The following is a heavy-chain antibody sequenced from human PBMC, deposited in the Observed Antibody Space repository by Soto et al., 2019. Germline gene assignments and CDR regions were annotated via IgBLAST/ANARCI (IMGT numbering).Heavy chain of an antibody. CDR1: GYTFTSYD. CDR2: MNPNSGNT. V-gene: IGHV1-8*01. Sequence: ASVKVSCKASGYTFTSYDINWVRQATGQGLEWMGWMNPNSGNTGYAQKFQGRVTMTRNTSISTAYMELSSLRSEDTAVYYCARGPVTTGPYYYYYYYMDVWGKGTTVTVSS. D-gene: IGHD4-17*01. J-gene: IGHJ6*03. CDR3: ARGPVTTGPYYYYYYYMDV.